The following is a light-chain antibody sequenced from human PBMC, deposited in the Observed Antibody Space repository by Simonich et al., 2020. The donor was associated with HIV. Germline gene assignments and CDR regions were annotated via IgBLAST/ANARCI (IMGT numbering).Light chain of an antibody. CDR3: MQALQTPIT. Sequence: DIVMTQSPLSLPVTPGEPASISCRSSQSLLHSNGYNYFDWCLKKPGQAPHLLIYLGSNRASGVPDRFSGSGSGTDFTLKISRVEAEDVGVYYCMQALQTPITFGQGTRLEIK. V-gene: IGKV2-28*01. CDR1: QSLLHSNGYNY. J-gene: IGKJ5*01. CDR2: LGS.